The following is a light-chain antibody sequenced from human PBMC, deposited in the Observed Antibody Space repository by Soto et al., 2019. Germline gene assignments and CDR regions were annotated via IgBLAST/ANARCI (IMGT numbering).Light chain of an antibody. V-gene: IGLV2-14*03. CDR1: SSDVGGYNY. CDR2: DVS. CDR3: SSYTSSSTRV. J-gene: IGLJ1*01. Sequence: QSALTQPASVSGSPGQSITISCTGTSSDVGGYNYVSWYQHHPGKAPKLLIYDVSNGPSGVSNRFFGSKSGNTASPTISGLQPEDEADYYCSSYTSSSTRVFGTGTKVTVL.